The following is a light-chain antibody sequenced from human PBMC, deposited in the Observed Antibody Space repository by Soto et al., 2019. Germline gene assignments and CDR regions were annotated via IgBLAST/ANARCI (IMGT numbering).Light chain of an antibody. CDR2: RNN. Sequence: QSVLTQPPSASGTPGQRVTISCSGSNSNIGSNSVYWYRQLPGTAPKLLIYRNNQRPSGVPDRFSVSKSGTSASLAISGLRSEDEAHYYCAAWDDRLSGHVVFGGGTKLTVL. J-gene: IGLJ2*01. CDR1: NSNIGSNS. CDR3: AAWDDRLSGHVV. V-gene: IGLV1-47*01.